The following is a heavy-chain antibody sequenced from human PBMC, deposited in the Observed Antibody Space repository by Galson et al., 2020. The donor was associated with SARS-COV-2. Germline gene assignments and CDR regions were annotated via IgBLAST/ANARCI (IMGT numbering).Heavy chain of an antibody. CDR3: ARDGQLSSGWAFYY. D-gene: IGHD6-19*01. CDR1: GFTFENHA. J-gene: IGHJ4*02. Sequence: GESLKISCAASGFTFENHAMHWVRQAPGKGLEWVAQIFYDGSNKYYLDSVKGRFTISRDNSENTVSLQMDNLRAEDTAVYFCARDGQLSSGWAFYYWGQGTLVTVSS. CDR2: IFYDGSNK. V-gene: IGHV3-33*01.